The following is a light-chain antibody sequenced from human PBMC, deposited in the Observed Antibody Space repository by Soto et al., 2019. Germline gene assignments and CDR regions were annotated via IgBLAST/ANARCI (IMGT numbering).Light chain of an antibody. CDR2: RND. CDR1: GSNIGTNY. Sequence: QTVVTQPPSASGTPGQRVTISCSGSGSNIGTNYVYWYQQLPGTAPKLLIYRNDQRPSGVPDRFSGSRSGTSGSLDISGLRSDDEADYYCAAWDASLSGVIFGGGTKVTVL. CDR3: AAWDASLSGVI. J-gene: IGLJ2*01. V-gene: IGLV1-47*01.